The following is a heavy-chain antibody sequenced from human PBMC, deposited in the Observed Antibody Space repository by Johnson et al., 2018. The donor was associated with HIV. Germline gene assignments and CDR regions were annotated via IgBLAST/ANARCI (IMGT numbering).Heavy chain of an antibody. CDR2: IWYDGSNK. CDR1: GFTFSTYG. J-gene: IGHJ3*02. D-gene: IGHD1-7*01. Sequence: VQLVESGGGVVQPGRSLRLSCAASGFTFSTYGMHWVRQAPGKGLEWVALIWYDGSNKYYADSVKGRFTISRDNSKNTLYLQMNSLRAEDTGVYFCARVRRKNWNLGDPFDIWGQGTMVTVSS. V-gene: IGHV3-33*01. CDR3: ARVRRKNWNLGDPFDI.